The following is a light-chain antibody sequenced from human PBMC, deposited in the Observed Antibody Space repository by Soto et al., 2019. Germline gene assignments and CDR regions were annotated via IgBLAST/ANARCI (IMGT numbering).Light chain of an antibody. CDR2: GND. Sequence: QSVLTQPPSVSGAPGQTVTISCTGSSSNIGAGYDAHWYQQLAGKAPKLLIYGNDNRPSGVPDRFSGSESGTSASLAIAGLQAEDEADYYCQSYDSSLSAYVFGTGTKVTVL. V-gene: IGLV1-40*01. J-gene: IGLJ1*01. CDR3: QSYDSSLSAYV. CDR1: SSNIGAGYD.